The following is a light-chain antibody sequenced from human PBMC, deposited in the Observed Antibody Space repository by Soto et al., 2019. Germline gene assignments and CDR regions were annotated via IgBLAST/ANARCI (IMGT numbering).Light chain of an antibody. CDR2: DAS. V-gene: IGKV3-15*01. Sequence: EIVMTQSPSTLSVSPGEIATLSCRASQSVSSNLAWYQQKPCQAPRLLIYDASTKVTGIPARFSGGGSGTEFTLTISSLQSEDFAVYYCQQYYSWPGTFGRGTKVEIK. CDR1: QSVSSN. CDR3: QQYYSWPGT. J-gene: IGKJ1*01.